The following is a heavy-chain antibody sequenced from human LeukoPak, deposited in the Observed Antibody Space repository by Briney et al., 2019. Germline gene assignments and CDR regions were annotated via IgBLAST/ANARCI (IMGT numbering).Heavy chain of an antibody. J-gene: IGHJ4*02. CDR1: GGSISSGDYY. D-gene: IGHD3-3*01. CDR2: IYYSGST. Sequence: SETLSLTCTVSGGSISSGDYYWSWIRQPPGKGLEWIGYIYYSGSTYYNPSLKSRVTISVDTSKNQFSLKLSSVTAADTAVYYCAREVRYYDFWSGYSSPTVDYWGQGTLVTVSS. CDR3: AREVRYYDFWSGYSSPTVDY. V-gene: IGHV4-30-4*01.